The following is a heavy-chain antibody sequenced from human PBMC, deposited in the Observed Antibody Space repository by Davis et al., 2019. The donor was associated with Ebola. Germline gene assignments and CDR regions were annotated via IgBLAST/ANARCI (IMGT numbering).Heavy chain of an antibody. CDR3: ATASRDVGNSYYGMDV. CDR2: ISSSSSTI. CDR1: GFTFSSYN. V-gene: IGHV3-48*02. J-gene: IGHJ6*04. Sequence: GGSLRLSCAASGFTFSSYNMNWVRQAPGKGLEWVSYISSSSSTIYYADSVKGRFTISRDNAKNSLYLQMNSLRDDDTAVYYCATASRDVGNSYYGMDVWGKGTTVTVSS. D-gene: IGHD1-26*01.